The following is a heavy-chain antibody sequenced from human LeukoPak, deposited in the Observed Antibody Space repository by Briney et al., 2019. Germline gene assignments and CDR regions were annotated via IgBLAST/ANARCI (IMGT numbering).Heavy chain of an antibody. D-gene: IGHD3-3*01. J-gene: IGHJ6*02. Sequence: SETLSLTCTVSGGSISSYYWSWIRQPPGKGLEWIGYIYYSGSTNYNPSLKSRVTISVDTSKNQFSLKLSSVTAADTAVYYCARAYDFWSGKYYYYGMDVWGQGTMVTVSS. CDR3: ARAYDFWSGKYYYYGMDV. CDR2: IYYSGST. V-gene: IGHV4-59*01. CDR1: GGSISSYY.